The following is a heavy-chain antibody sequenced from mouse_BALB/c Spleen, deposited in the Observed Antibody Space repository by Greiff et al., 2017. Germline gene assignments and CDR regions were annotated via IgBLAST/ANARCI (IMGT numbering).Heavy chain of an antibody. CDR2: ILPGSGST. D-gene: IGHD1-1*01. V-gene: IGHV1-9*01. Sequence: VQLQQSGAELMKPGASVKISCKATGYTFSSYWIEWVKQRPGHGLEWIGEILPGSGSTNYNEKFKGKATFTADTSSNTAYMQLSSLTSEDSAVYYCASSPTVVDLFDYWGQGTTLTVSS. CDR1: GYTFSSYW. J-gene: IGHJ2*01. CDR3: ASSPTVVDLFDY.